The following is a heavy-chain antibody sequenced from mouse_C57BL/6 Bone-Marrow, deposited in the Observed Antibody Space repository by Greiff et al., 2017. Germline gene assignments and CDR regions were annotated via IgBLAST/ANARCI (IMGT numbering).Heavy chain of an antibody. CDR1: GFSLTSYG. D-gene: IGHD2-5*01. CDR2: IWRGGST. Sequence: QVQLQQSGPGLVQPSQSLSITCTVSGFSLTSYGVHWVRQSPGKGLEWLGVIWRGGSTDYNAAFMSRLSITKDNSKSQVFFKMNSLQADDTAIYYCAKRDSNYAGASMDYWGQGTSVTVSS. V-gene: IGHV2-5*01. CDR3: AKRDSNYAGASMDY. J-gene: IGHJ4*01.